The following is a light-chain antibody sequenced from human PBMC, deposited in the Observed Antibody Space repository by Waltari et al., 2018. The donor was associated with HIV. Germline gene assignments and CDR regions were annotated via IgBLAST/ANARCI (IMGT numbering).Light chain of an antibody. CDR1: QSITTK. J-gene: IGKJ1*01. CDR2: GAS. Sequence: EIVMTQSPATLPVSPGGSVTLSCRARQSITTKLAWYQQTPGQAPRLLIYGASTRAPGIPDRFSGSGSGTEFTLTISSLQSEDFAIYYCQQYNNWPPWMFGQGTKVEI. CDR3: QQYNNWPPWM. V-gene: IGKV3-15*01.